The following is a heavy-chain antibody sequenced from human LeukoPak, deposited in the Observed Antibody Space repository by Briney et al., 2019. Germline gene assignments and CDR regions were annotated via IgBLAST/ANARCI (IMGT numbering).Heavy chain of an antibody. Sequence: GGSLRLSCAASGFTFSSYSMNWVRQAPGKGLEWVSYISSSSSTIYYADSVKGRFTISRDNAKNSLYLQMNSLRAEDTAVYYCARTGRGYDFWSGSYYYMDVWGKGTTVTVSS. D-gene: IGHD3-3*01. J-gene: IGHJ6*03. V-gene: IGHV3-48*01. CDR3: ARTGRGYDFWSGSYYYMDV. CDR1: GFTFSSYS. CDR2: ISSSSSTI.